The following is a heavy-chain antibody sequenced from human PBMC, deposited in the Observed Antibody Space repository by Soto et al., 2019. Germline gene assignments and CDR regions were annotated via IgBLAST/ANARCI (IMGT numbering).Heavy chain of an antibody. CDR3: AREMATIPQYTGFDY. J-gene: IGHJ4*02. D-gene: IGHD5-12*01. CDR2: IIPIFGTA. CDR1: GYTFTSYY. V-gene: IGHV1-69*06. Sequence: GASVKVSCKASGYTFTSYYMHWVRQSPGQGLEWMGGIIPIFGTANYAQKFQGRVTITADKSTSTAYMELSSLRSEDTAVYYCAREMATIPQYTGFDYWGQGTLVTVSS.